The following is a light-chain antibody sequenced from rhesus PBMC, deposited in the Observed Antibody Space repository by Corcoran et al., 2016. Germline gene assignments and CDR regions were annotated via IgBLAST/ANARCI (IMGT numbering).Light chain of an antibody. CDR3: RQRNTFPFT. V-gene: IGKV1-38*01. CDR2: DAA. CDR1: QGISSD. Sequence: DIQLTQSPSSLSASVGDRVTIICRARQGISSDLAWYQQQSGKAPKLLILDAASLQSGVPSRFSGCGSWIDFTLTIRRLQPEDFATYYCRQRNTFPFTFGPGTKLSIK. J-gene: IGKJ3*01.